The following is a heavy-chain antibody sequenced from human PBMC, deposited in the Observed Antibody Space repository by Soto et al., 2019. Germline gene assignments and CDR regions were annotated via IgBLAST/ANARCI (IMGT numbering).Heavy chain of an antibody. CDR3: SRHHRPTTLENWFHP. J-gene: IGHJ5*02. CDR2: ISTYSGDT. Sequence: QVHLVQSGVEVKTPGASVKVSCQASGYTFFTYDISWVRQAPGQGLEWMGWISTYSGDTKYAQKFQGRVTMTTDTSTTTAYLELGNLRSDDTAVYFFSRHHRPTTLENWFHPWGQGTLVTVSS. CDR1: GYTFFTYD. D-gene: IGHD3-9*01. V-gene: IGHV1-18*01.